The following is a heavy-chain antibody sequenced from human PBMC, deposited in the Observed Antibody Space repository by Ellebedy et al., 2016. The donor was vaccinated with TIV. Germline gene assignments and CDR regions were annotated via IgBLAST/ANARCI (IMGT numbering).Heavy chain of an antibody. V-gene: IGHV4-31*03. CDR3: ARDTGGNSWRLWGDDAFDI. CDR1: GGSISSVGYY. J-gene: IGHJ3*02. Sequence: SETLSLTXTVSGGSISSVGYYWSWIRQHPGKGLEWIGYIYYSGSTYYNPSLKSRVTISVDTSKNQFSLKRSSVTAADTAVYYCARDTGGNSWRLWGDDAFDIWGQGTMVTVSS. CDR2: IYYSGST. D-gene: IGHD4-23*01.